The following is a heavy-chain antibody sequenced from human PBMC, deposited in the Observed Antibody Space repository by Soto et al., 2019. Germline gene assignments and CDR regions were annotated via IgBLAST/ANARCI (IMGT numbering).Heavy chain of an antibody. D-gene: IGHD3-3*01. CDR2: IKQDGSEK. V-gene: IGHV3-7*01. J-gene: IGHJ6*02. CDR3: ARDRYSYYDFWSGSLPYYYYGMDV. CDR1: GFTFSSYW. Sequence: GGSLRLSCAASGFTFSSYWMSWVRQVPGKGLEWVANIKQDGSEKYYVDSVKGRFTISRDNAKNSLYLQMNSLRAEDTAVYYCARDRYSYYDFWSGSLPYYYYGMDVWGQGTTVTVSS.